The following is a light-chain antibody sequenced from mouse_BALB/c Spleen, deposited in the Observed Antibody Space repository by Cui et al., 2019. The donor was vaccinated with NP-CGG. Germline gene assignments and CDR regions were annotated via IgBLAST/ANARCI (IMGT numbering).Light chain of an antibody. J-gene: IGLJ1*01. V-gene: IGLV1*01. CDR2: STS. CDR1: TGADTTSNY. Sequence: QAVVTQESALTTSAGETATLTCRSSTGADTTSNYSNWDQENTAHLFTGLMGSTSDRAPGVPARFSGSLIGDKAARTITGAQTEDEAIYFCALWYSNHWVFGGGTKLTVL. CDR3: ALWYSNHWV.